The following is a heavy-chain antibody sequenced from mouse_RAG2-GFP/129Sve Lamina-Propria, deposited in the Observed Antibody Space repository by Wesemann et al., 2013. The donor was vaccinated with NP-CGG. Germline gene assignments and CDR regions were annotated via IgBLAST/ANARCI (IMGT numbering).Heavy chain of an antibody. CDR3: ARGDSSGYPAWFAY. Sequence: GKATLTAEKSSSTVYMQLSSLTSEDSAVYFCARGDSSGYPAWFAYWGQGTLVTVSA. V-gene: IGHV1-76*01. J-gene: IGHJ3*01. D-gene: IGHD3-2*02.